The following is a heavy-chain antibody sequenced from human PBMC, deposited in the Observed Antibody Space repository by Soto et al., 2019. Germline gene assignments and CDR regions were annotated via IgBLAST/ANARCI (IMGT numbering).Heavy chain of an antibody. CDR1: GCSISNDY. J-gene: IGHJ5*02. CDR3: ARAYYDRSGYAVDP. V-gene: IGHV4-4*09. D-gene: IGHD3-22*01. Sequence: PSETLSLTCRVSGCSISNDYWTLIRQPPGKGLEWIGYIYKGGSINYNPSLKSRVTISVDTSNNQFSLKLSSVTAADTAVYYCARAYYDRSGYAVDPWGQGTLVTVSS. CDR2: IYKGGSI.